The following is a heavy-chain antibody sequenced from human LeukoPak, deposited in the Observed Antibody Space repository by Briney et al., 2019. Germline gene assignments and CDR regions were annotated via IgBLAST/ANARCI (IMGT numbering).Heavy chain of an antibody. D-gene: IGHD3-16*01. J-gene: IGHJ5*02. Sequence: GASVKVSCKASGYTFTSYYMHWVRQAPGQGLEWMGIINPSGGSTSYAQKFQGRVTMTRDMSTSTVYMELSSLRSEDTAVYYCASSHLEEGWFDPWGQGTLVTVSS. V-gene: IGHV1-46*01. CDR3: ASSHLEEGWFDP. CDR2: INPSGGST. CDR1: GYTFTSYY.